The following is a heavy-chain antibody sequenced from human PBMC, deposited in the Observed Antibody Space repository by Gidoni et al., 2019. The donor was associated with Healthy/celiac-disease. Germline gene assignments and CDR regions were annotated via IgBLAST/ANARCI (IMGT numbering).Heavy chain of an antibody. D-gene: IGHD6-19*01. CDR3: AKAGAVAPLWDYYMDV. J-gene: IGHJ6*03. Sequence: QVQLVESGGGVVQPGRSLRLSCAASGFTFSSYGMHWVRQAPGKGLEWVAVISYDGSNTYYADSVKGRFTISRDNSKNTLYLQMNSLRAEDTAVYYCAKAGAVAPLWDYYMDVWGKGTTVTVSS. CDR1: GFTFSSYG. CDR2: ISYDGSNT. V-gene: IGHV3-30*18.